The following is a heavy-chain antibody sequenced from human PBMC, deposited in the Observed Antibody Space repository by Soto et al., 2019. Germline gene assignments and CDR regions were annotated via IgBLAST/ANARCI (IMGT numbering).Heavy chain of an antibody. CDR2: ISGSGGST. CDR3: AIGPRDGYNYGYFDY. Sequence: GGSLRLSCAASGFTFSSYAMSWVRQAPGKGLEWVSAISGSGGSTYYADSVKGRFTISRDNSKNTLYLQMNSLRAEDTAVYYCAIGPRDGYNYGYFDYWGQGTLVTSPQ. CDR1: GFTFSSYA. J-gene: IGHJ4*02. D-gene: IGHD5-12*01. V-gene: IGHV3-23*01.